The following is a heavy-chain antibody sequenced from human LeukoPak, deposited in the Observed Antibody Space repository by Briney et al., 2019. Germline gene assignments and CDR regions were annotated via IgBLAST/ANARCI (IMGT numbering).Heavy chain of an antibody. CDR2: IIPIFGTA. CDR3: ARVVHRGPLYYFDY. CDR1: GYTFTSYG. J-gene: IGHJ4*02. D-gene: IGHD2-15*01. V-gene: IGHV1-69*05. Sequence: SVKVSCKASGYTFTSYGISWVRQAPGQGLEWMGGIIPIFGTANYAQKFQGRVTITTDESTSTAYMELSSLRSEDTAVYYCARVVHRGPLYYFDYWDQGTLVTVSS.